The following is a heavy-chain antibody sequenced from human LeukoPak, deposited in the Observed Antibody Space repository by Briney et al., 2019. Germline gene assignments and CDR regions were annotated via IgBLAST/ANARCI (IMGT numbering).Heavy chain of an antibody. CDR2: IYYSGST. V-gene: IGHV4-39*07. Sequence: LETLSLTCTVSGGSISSGSYYWGWIRQPPGKGLEWIGSIYYSGSTYYNPSLKSRVTISGDTSKNQFSLKLRSVTAADTAVYYCARDKTFEVVNYFDNWGQGTLVTVSS. CDR3: ARDKTFEVVNYFDN. J-gene: IGHJ4*02. D-gene: IGHD3-3*01. CDR1: GGSISSGSYY.